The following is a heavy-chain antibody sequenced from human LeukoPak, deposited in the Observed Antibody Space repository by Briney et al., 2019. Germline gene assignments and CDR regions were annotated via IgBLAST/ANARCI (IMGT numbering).Heavy chain of an antibody. V-gene: IGHV1-2*04. J-gene: IGHJ6*02. CDR2: INPNSGGT. CDR3: ARGLTGTTSMDV. CDR1: GYTFTSYD. Sequence: ASVKVSCKASGYTFTSYDINWVRQATGQGLEWMGWINPNSGGTNYAQKFQGWVTMTRDTSISTAYMELSRLRSDDTAVYYCARGLTGTTSMDVWGQGTTVTVSS. D-gene: IGHD1-7*01.